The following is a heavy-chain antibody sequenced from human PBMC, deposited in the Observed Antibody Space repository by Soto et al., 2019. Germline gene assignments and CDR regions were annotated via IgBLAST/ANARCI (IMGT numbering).Heavy chain of an antibody. CDR1: GYTFTGYY. CDR2: INPNSGGT. V-gene: IGHV1-2*02. CDR3: ARDGRSTGSPYYYYGMDV. D-gene: IGHD2-2*01. Sequence: ASVKVSCKASGYTFTGYYMHWVRQAPGQGLEWMGWINPNSGGTNYAQKFQGRVTMTRDTSISTAYMELSGLRSDDTAVYYCARDGRSTGSPYYYYGMDVWGQGTTVTAP. J-gene: IGHJ6*02.